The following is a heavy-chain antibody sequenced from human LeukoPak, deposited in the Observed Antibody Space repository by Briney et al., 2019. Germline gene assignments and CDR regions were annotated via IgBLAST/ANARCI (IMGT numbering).Heavy chain of an antibody. J-gene: IGHJ3*02. Sequence: PSGTLSLTCTVSGGSLSSYYGSWVRQPPGKGLEWIGDIYYSGSTNYNPSLKSRVTISVDTSKNQFSLKLSSVTAADTAVYYSARHSKTYYDILTGYSPTFNDAFDIWGQGTMVTVSS. CDR1: GGSLSSYY. V-gene: IGHV4-59*08. CDR3: ARHSKTYYDILTGYSPTFNDAFDI. D-gene: IGHD3-9*01. CDR2: IYYSGST.